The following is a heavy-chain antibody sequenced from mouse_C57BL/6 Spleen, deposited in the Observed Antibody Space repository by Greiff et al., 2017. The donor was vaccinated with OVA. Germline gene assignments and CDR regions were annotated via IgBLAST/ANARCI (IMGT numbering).Heavy chain of an antibody. CDR1: GFTFSDYG. V-gene: IGHV5-17*01. CDR3: ARIYDGYAMDY. CDR2: ISSGSSTI. Sequence: EVKVVESGGGLVKPGGSLKLSCAASGFTFSDYGMHWVRQAPEKGLEWVAYISSGSSTIYYADTVKGRFTISRDNAKNTLFLQMTSLRSEDTAMYYCARIYDGYAMDYWGQGTSVTVSS. D-gene: IGHD2-3*01. J-gene: IGHJ4*01.